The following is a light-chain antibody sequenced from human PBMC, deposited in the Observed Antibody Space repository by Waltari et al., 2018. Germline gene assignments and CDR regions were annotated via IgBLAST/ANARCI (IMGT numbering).Light chain of an antibody. CDR3: QQYNNLPPT. Sequence: TVMTQSPATLSLSPGARATLSCRASQSATRNFAWYQQNPGQAPRLLTYDGSTRAGGVPARFNGSGSATEFTLTISILQSEDLSVDYCQQYNNLPPTIVQGTKGEIK. CDR2: DGS. CDR1: QSATRN. V-gene: IGKV3-15*01. J-gene: IGKJ1*01.